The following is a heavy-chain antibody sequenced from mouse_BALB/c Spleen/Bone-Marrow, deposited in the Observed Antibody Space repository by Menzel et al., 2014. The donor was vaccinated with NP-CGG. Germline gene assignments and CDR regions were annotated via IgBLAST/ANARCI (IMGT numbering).Heavy chain of an antibody. Sequence: VQLQQSGAELVRPGALVKLSCKASGYTFTSYWMNWVKQRPEQGLEWIGRIDPYDSETHYNQKFKDRAILTVDKSSSTAYMQLSSLTSEDSAVYYCARGRDYDVFSYWGQGTLVTVSA. J-gene: IGHJ3*01. CDR3: ARGRDYDVFSY. CDR2: IDPYDSET. D-gene: IGHD2-4*01. V-gene: IGHV1-52*01. CDR1: GYTFTSYW.